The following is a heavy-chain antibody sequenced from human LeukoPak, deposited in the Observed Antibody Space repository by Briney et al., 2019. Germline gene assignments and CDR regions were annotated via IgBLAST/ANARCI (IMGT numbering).Heavy chain of an antibody. J-gene: IGHJ5*02. D-gene: IGHD3/OR15-3a*01. CDR3: ARDQSLWTGYYIWNYFDP. Sequence: PSETLSLTCSVSGDCLRRYHWSWIRQPPAKGVEWIGYISYSGSTKYNPSLKSRVSISVDTSKNQFSLNLTSVTAADTAVYYCARDQSLWTGYYIWNYFDPWGQGTLVTVSS. V-gene: IGHV4-59*01. CDR2: ISYSGST. CDR1: GDCLRRYH.